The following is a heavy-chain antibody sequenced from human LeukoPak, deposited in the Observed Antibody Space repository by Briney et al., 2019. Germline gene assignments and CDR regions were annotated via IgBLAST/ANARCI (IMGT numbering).Heavy chain of an antibody. D-gene: IGHD6-13*01. CDR2: IYYSGST. Sequence: SETLSLTCTVSGGSVSSSDYYWDWMRQPPGKGLEWIGSIYYSGSTNYNPSLKSRVTISVHTSKNQFSLKLSSVTAADTAVYYCASSHSATWYDDWGQGALVTVSS. V-gene: IGHV4-39*07. CDR3: ASSHSATWYDD. CDR1: GGSVSSSDYY. J-gene: IGHJ4*02.